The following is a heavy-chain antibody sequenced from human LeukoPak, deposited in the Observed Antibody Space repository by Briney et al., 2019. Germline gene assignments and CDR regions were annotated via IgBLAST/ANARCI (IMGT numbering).Heavy chain of an antibody. Sequence: PSETLSLTCTVSGYSISSGYYWGWIRQPPGKGLAWIGSIYHSGSTYYNPSLKSRVTISVDTSKNQFSLKLSSVTAADTAVYYCARAGYDFWSGYYTCYFDYWGQGTLVTVSS. CDR1: GYSISSGYY. J-gene: IGHJ4*02. V-gene: IGHV4-38-2*02. CDR2: IYHSGST. CDR3: ARAGYDFWSGYYTCYFDY. D-gene: IGHD3-3*01.